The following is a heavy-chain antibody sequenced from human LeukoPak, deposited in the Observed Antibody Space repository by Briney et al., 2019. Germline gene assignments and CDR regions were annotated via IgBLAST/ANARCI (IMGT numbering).Heavy chain of an antibody. J-gene: IGHJ3*02. D-gene: IGHD3-22*01. CDR1: GFTVSSNY. Sequence: GGSLRLSCAASGFTVSSNYMSWVRQAPGKGLEWVSGINWNGGSTGYADSVKGRFTISRDNAKNSLYLQMNSLRAEDTALYYCARVTYYYDSSGYYYGAFDIWGQGTMVTVSS. CDR3: ARVTYYYDSSGYYYGAFDI. V-gene: IGHV3-20*04. CDR2: INWNGGST.